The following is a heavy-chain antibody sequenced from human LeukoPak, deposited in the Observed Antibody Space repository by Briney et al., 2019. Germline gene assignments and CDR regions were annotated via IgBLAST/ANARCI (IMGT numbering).Heavy chain of an antibody. V-gene: IGHV3-13*01. D-gene: IGHD3-22*01. CDR3: ARPISYYYDSSGYYRHDAFDI. CDR1: GFTFSSYD. Sequence: GGSLRLSCAASGFTFSSYDMHWVRQATGKGLEWVSAIGTAGDTYYSGSVKGRFTISRQNAKNVLYLQMNSLRAGDTAVYYCARPISYYYDSSGYYRHDAFDIWGQGTMVTVSS. J-gene: IGHJ3*02. CDR2: IGTAGDT.